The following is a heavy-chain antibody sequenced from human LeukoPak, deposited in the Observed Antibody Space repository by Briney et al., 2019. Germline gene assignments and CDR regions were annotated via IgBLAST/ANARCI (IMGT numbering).Heavy chain of an antibody. J-gene: IGHJ4*02. CDR3: ARKDIVATLN. Sequence: SETLSLTCTVSGGSISSYYWGWIRQPPGKGLEWIGSIYYSGSTYYNPSLKSRVTISVDTSKNQFSLKLSSMTAADTAVYYCARKDIVATLNWGQGTLVTVSS. V-gene: IGHV4-39*01. D-gene: IGHD5-12*01. CDR2: IYYSGST. CDR1: GGSISSYY.